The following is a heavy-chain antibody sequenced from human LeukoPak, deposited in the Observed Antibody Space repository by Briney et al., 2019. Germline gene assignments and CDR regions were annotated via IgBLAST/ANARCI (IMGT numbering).Heavy chain of an antibody. CDR1: GYTFTGYY. Sequence: ASVKVSCKASGYTFTGYYMHWVRQAPGQGLEWMGWINPNSGGTNYAQKFQGRVTMTRDKSISTAYLQWSSLKASDTAMYYCARHRSVRVGTTPSEYYYYVDVWGKGTTVTVSS. CDR2: INPNSGGT. D-gene: IGHD1-26*01. V-gene: IGHV1-2*02. CDR3: ARHRSVRVGTTPSEYYYYVDV. J-gene: IGHJ6*03.